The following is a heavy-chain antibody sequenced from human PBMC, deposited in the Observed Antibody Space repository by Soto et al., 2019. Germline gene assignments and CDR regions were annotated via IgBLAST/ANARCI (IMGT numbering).Heavy chain of an antibody. CDR2: ISSSSSYI. D-gene: IGHD3-22*01. CDR1: GFTFSSYS. J-gene: IGHJ4*02. V-gene: IGHV3-21*01. CDR3: ARATFSGYYDSSGYPGVFDY. Sequence: PGGSLRLSCAASGFTFSSYSMNWVRQAPGKGLEWVSSISSSSSYIYYADSVKGRFTISRDNAKNSLYLQMNSLRAEDTAVYYCARATFSGYYDSSGYPGVFDYWGQGTLVTVSS.